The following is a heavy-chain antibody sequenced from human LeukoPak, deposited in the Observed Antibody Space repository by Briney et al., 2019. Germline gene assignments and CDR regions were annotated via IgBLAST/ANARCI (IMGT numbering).Heavy chain of an antibody. D-gene: IGHD5-18*01. V-gene: IGHV4-39*02. CDR3: AREGVYSYGHDAFDI. CDR1: GGSISSSSYS. CDR2: IYYSGST. J-gene: IGHJ3*02. Sequence: SETLSLTCTVSGGSISSSSYSWGWIRQPPGKGLEWIGSIYYSGSTYYNPSLKSRVTISVDTSKNQFSLKLSSVTAADTAVYYCAREGVYSYGHDAFDIWGQGTMVTVSS.